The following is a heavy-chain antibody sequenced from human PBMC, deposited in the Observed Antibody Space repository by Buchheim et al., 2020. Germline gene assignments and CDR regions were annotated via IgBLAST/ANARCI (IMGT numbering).Heavy chain of an antibody. CDR1: GGSISSDY. Sequence: QVQLQESGPGQVKPSETLSLTCTVSGGSISSDYWSWIRQSPGKGLEWIGCIFYSGNTHYNPSLKSRATISSDKSKDQFYLKLNSVTAADTAVYYCARGSGNSWHLLHWGQGTL. CDR2: IFYSGNT. J-gene: IGHJ1*01. D-gene: IGHD6-13*01. CDR3: ARGSGNSWHLLH. V-gene: IGHV4-59*01.